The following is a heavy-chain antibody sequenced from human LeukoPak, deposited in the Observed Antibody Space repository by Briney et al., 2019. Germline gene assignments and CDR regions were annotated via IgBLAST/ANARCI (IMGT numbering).Heavy chain of an antibody. CDR2: IFHSGNT. D-gene: IGHD3-22*01. CDR3: ATRLHYYYDTSPSFFDI. J-gene: IGHJ3*02. CDR1: GYSINSGHY. Sequence: KTSETLSLTCTVSGYSINSGHYWGWIRQPPGKGLEWIGSIFHSGNTYSNPSLKSRVTISVDTSKNQFSLKLTSVTAADTAVYYCATRLHYYYDTSPSFFDIWGQGTMVTVSS. V-gene: IGHV4-38-2*02.